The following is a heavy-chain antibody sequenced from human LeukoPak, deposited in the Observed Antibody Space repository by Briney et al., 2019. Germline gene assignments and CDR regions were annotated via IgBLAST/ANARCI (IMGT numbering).Heavy chain of an antibody. CDR2: IKQDGSEK. Sequence: PGGSLRLSCAASGFTFSNYGMTWVRQAPAKGLEWVANIKQDGSEKYYVDSVKGRFTISRDNAKNSLYLQMNSLRAEDMAVYYCARGHVWFDPWGQGTLVTVSS. CDR1: GFTFSNYG. CDR3: ARGHVWFDP. J-gene: IGHJ5*02. V-gene: IGHV3-7*05.